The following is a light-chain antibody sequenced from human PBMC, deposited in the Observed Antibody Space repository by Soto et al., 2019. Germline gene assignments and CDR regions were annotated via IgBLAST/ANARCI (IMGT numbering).Light chain of an antibody. CDR2: DAS. J-gene: IGKJ5*01. V-gene: IGKV3D-15*01. CDR1: QSVSSS. Sequence: EIVMTQSPATLSVSPGERATLSCRASQSVSSSLAWYQQKPGQAPRLLIYDASNRATGIPARFSASGSGTDFTLTISGLQSEDSAVYFCQQYNNWPFSFGQGTRLEIK. CDR3: QQYNNWPFS.